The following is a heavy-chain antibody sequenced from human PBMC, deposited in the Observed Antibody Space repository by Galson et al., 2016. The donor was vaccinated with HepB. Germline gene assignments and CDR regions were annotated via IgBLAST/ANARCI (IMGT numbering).Heavy chain of an antibody. CDR3: AKDLAPTYCSGGSCYRGRFNYLDY. Sequence: SLRLSCAASGFTFSNYAMSWVRQAPGKGLEWVSGVSGSGSTTYYADSVKGRFTISRANSKNTLYLQINSLRAEDTAVYYCAKDLAPTYCSGGSCYRGRFNYLDYWGQGTLVTVSS. V-gene: IGHV3-23*01. D-gene: IGHD2-15*01. J-gene: IGHJ4*02. CDR1: GFTFSNYA. CDR2: VSGSGSTT.